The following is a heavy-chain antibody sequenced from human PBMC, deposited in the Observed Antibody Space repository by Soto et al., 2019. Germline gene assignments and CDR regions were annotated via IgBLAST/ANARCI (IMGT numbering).Heavy chain of an antibody. CDR3: AREAMGLDH. Sequence: QVQLVESGGGVVQPGRSLRLSCAASGFTFSSYAMHWVRRAPGKGLEWVAVISYDGSNKYYADSVKGRFTISRDNSKNTLYLQMNSLRAEDTAVYYCAREAMGLDHWGQGTLVTVSS. J-gene: IGHJ5*02. CDR2: ISYDGSNK. CDR1: GFTFSSYA. V-gene: IGHV3-30-3*01.